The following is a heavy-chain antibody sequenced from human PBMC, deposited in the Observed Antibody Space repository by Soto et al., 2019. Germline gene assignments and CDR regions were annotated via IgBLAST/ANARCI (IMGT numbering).Heavy chain of an antibody. CDR1: GGSISSYY. CDR3: ARRLYYFDY. V-gene: IGHV4-59*12. J-gene: IGHJ4*02. Sequence: SETLSLTCTVSGGSISSYYWSWIRQPPGKGLEWIGDIYYSGSTNYNPSLKSRVTISVDTSKNQFSLKLSSVTAADTAVYYCARRLYYFDYWGQGTLVTVSS. CDR2: IYYSGST. D-gene: IGHD2-2*01.